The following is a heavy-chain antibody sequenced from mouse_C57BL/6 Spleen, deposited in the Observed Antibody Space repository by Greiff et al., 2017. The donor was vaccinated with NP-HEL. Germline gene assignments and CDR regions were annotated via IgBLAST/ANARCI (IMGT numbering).Heavy chain of an antibody. CDR1: GYTFTSYW. CDR2: IYPGSGST. CDR3: ARWGYSNYDEVYYAMDY. Sequence: QVQLQQPGAELVKPGASVKMSCKASGYTFTSYWITWVKQRPGQGLEWIGDIYPGSGSTNYNEKFKSKATLTVDTSSSTAYMLLSSLSSEDSAVYYCARWGYSNYDEVYYAMDYWGQGTSVTVSS. V-gene: IGHV1-55*01. J-gene: IGHJ4*01. D-gene: IGHD2-5*01.